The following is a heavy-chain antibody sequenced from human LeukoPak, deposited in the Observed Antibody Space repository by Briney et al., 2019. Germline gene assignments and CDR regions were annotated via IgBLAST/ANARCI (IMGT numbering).Heavy chain of an antibody. J-gene: IGHJ4*02. V-gene: IGHV1-46*01. D-gene: IGHD6-19*01. CDR3: AKDIASVAVAGTTFFDY. CDR1: GYTLTSYY. CDR2: INPSGGST. Sequence: ASVKVSCKASGYTLTSYYMHWVRQAPGQGLEWMGIINPSGGSTNYAQKFQGRVTMTRDMSTRTVYMELSSLRFEDTALYYCAKDIASVAVAGTTFFDYWGQGTLVTVSS.